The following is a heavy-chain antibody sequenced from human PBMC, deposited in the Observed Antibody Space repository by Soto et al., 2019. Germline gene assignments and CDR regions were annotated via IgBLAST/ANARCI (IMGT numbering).Heavy chain of an antibody. CDR3: SKWSGFGDA. J-gene: IGHJ5*02. Sequence: EVQLLESGGGLVQPGGSLRLSCAASGFTLSGNSMAWVRQAPGKRLQWVSGISNDGSTTFYADSVRGRFTISGDTSTNTRYLQMDGLRVEDTAVYFCSKWSGFGDAWGQGTLVTVSS. CDR1: GFTLSGNS. V-gene: IGHV3-23*01. D-gene: IGHD3-10*01. CDR2: ISNDGSTT.